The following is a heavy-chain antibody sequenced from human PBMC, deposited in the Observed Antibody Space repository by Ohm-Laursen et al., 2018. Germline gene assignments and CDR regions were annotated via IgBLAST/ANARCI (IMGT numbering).Heavy chain of an antibody. D-gene: IGHD2-21*01. V-gene: IGHV4-4*07. CDR1: GGSISGHY. Sequence: SETLSLTCAVSGGSISGHYWTWIRQPAGKGLEWIGRIYASGNTNYNPSLESRVTMSVDTSKSQFSLNLSFMTAADTAVYYCVREGGLDWGQGIRVSVSS. CDR3: VREGGLD. CDR2: IYASGNT. J-gene: IGHJ4*02.